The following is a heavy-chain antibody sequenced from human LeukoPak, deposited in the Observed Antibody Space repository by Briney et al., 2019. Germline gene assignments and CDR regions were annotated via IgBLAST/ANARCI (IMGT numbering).Heavy chain of an antibody. V-gene: IGHV3-23*01. CDR1: GFTFSSYA. Sequence: GGSLRLSCAASGFTFSSYAMSWVRQAPRKGLEWVSAISGSGGSTYYADSVKGRFTISRDNSKNTLYLQMNSLRAEDTAVYYCAKDLGYYYDSSGYYHDYWGQGTLVTVSS. CDR3: AKDLGYYYDSSGYYHDY. CDR2: ISGSGGST. D-gene: IGHD3-22*01. J-gene: IGHJ4*02.